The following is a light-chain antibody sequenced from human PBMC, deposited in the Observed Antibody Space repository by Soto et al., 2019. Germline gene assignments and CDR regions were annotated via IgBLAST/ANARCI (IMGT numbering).Light chain of an antibody. J-gene: IGLJ2*01. Sequence: QSALTQPASVSGSPGQSITISCTGTSSDVGGYNFVSWYQQHPGKAPKLMIYDVSNRPSGVSNRFSGSRSGNTASLSISGLQAEDEAHYYCSSYTGSTTLVLFGGGTKVTVL. CDR1: SSDVGGYNF. CDR3: SSYTGSTTLVL. CDR2: DVS. V-gene: IGLV2-14*03.